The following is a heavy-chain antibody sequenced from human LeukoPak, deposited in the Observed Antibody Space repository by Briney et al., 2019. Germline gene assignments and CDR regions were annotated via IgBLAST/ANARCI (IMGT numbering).Heavy chain of an antibody. J-gene: IGHJ5*02. CDR2: INPNSGGT. CDR1: GYTFTGYY. D-gene: IGHD6-19*01. Sequence: ASVKVSCKASGYTFTGYYMHWVRQAPGQGLEWMGWINPNSGGTNYAQKFQGRVTMTRDTSISTAYMELSRLRSDDTAVYYCARSRSGWYTWFDPWGQGTLVTVSS. CDR3: ARSRSGWYTWFDP. V-gene: IGHV1-2*02.